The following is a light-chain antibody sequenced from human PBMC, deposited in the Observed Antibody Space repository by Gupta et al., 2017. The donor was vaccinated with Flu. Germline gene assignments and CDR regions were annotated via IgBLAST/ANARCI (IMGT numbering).Light chain of an antibody. V-gene: IGKV3D-11*02. J-gene: IGKJ4*01. CDR1: QSVNTF. CDR2: DTS. Sequence: EIVLTQSPATLALSPGQRATLSCRASQSVNTFLAWYQQKPGQAPRLLIYDTSNRATGIPARFSGSGAGTDFTLTISSREPEDVAVYYCQQRSNWHPSLTFGGGTKVEIK. CDR3: QQRSNWHPSLT.